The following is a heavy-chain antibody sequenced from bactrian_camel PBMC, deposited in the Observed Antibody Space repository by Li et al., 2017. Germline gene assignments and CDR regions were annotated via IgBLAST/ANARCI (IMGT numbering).Heavy chain of an antibody. V-gene: IGHV3S1*01. CDR3: VADSGSSTWIRPTDYGI. Sequence: QVQMVESGGGSVQAGGSLRLSCVVSGYAYSDGYCLGWFRQAPGKEREGVAALYTGLGRAHYADSVLGRFTISRDNDKNTLYLQMNDLKPEDTGTYYCVADSGSSTWIRPTDYGIRGQGTQVTVS. J-gene: IGHJ4*01. CDR1: GYAYSDGYC. CDR2: LYTGLGRA. D-gene: IGHD4*01.